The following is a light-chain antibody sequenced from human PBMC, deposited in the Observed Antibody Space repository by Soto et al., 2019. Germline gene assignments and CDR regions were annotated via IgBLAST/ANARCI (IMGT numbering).Light chain of an antibody. J-gene: IGLJ7*01. CDR3: QSYDSSLSGSAV. CDR1: SSNIGAGYD. Sequence: QSVLTQPPSVSGAPGQRVTISCTGSSSNIGAGYDVHWYQQLPGTAPKLLIYGNSNRPSGVPDRFSCSKSGTSASLAITGLQAEDEADYYCQSYDSSLSGSAVFGGGTQLTVL. V-gene: IGLV1-40*01. CDR2: GNS.